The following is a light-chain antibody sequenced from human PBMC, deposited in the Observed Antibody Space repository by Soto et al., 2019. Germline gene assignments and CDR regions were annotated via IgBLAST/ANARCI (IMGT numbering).Light chain of an antibody. CDR3: QHYNSYSEA. CDR1: QSISSW. V-gene: IGKV1-5*03. Sequence: DIQMTQSPSTLSASVGDRVTITCRASQSISSWLAWYQQKPGKAPNLLIYKASYLESGVPSRFSGSGSGTEFTLTISNPQPDDLATYYCQHYNSYSEAFGQGTKVDIK. J-gene: IGKJ1*01. CDR2: KAS.